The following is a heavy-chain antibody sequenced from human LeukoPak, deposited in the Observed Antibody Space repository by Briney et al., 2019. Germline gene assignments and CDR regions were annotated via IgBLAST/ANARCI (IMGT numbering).Heavy chain of an antibody. V-gene: IGHV3-30-3*01. J-gene: IGHJ4*02. CDR2: ISYDGSNK. D-gene: IGHD1-26*01. Sequence: PGGSLRLSCAASGFTFSSHAMHWVRQAPGKGLEWVAVISYDGSNKYYADSVKDRFTISRDNAKNSLYLQMNSLRAEDTAVYYCASSGSYRFDYWGQGTLVTVSS. CDR1: GFTFSSHA. CDR3: ASSGSYRFDY.